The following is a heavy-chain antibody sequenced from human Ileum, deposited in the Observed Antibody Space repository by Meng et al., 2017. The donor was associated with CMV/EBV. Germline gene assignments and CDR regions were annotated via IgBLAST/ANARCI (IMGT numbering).Heavy chain of an antibody. CDR1: GFAFSSYA. Sequence: GGSLRLSCAASGFAFSSYALHWVRRAPGKGLEWVSVIYSGGSTYYADSVKGRFTISRDNSKNTLYLQMNSLRAEDTAVYYCARFGYCSSTSCYEDYYYGMDVWGQGTTVTVSS. D-gene: IGHD2-2*03. CDR2: IYSGGST. J-gene: IGHJ6*02. V-gene: IGHV3-53*01. CDR3: ARFGYCSSTSCYEDYYYGMDV.